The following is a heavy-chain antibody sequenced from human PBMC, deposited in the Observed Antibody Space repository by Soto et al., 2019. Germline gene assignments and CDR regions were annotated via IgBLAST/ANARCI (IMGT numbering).Heavy chain of an antibody. V-gene: IGHV1-18*01. CDR1: GYTFTSYG. Sequence: QVQLVQSGAEVKKPGASVKVSCKASGYTFTSYGISWVRQAPGQGLEWMGWISAYNGNTNYAQKLQGRVTMTTDTPTSTAYMELRSLRSDDTAVYYCARTGYNLFTGYYGMDVWGQGTTVTVSS. D-gene: IGHD5-12*01. CDR2: ISAYNGNT. CDR3: ARTGYNLFTGYYGMDV. J-gene: IGHJ6*02.